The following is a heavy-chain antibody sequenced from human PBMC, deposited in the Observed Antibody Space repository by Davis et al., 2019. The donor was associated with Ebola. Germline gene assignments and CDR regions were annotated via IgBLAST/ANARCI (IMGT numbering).Heavy chain of an antibody. CDR2: FGTSGGT. Sequence: GESLKISCAASGFTFSSYWMSWVRQAPGKGLEWVSTFGTSGGTYYADSVKGRFTISRDNSKNTLYLQMTSLRVDDTAVYYCAKGGSGWPSDYSYGMGVWGKGTTVTVSS. D-gene: IGHD6-19*01. J-gene: IGHJ6*04. CDR1: GFTFSSYW. V-gene: IGHV3-23*01. CDR3: AKGGSGWPSDYSYGMGV.